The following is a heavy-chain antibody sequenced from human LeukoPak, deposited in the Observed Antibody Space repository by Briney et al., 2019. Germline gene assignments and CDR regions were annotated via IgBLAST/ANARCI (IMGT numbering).Heavy chain of an antibody. Sequence: GGSLRLSCAASGFTFSNYYMSWIRQAPGKGLEWVSYISSSSSYTNYADSVKGRFTISRDNAKNSLYLQMNSLRADDTAVYYCAKQMSTVTFTPFDYWGQGTLVTVSS. D-gene: IGHD3-16*01. CDR3: AKQMSTVTFTPFDY. CDR2: ISSSSSYT. CDR1: GFTFSNYY. J-gene: IGHJ4*02. V-gene: IGHV3-11*03.